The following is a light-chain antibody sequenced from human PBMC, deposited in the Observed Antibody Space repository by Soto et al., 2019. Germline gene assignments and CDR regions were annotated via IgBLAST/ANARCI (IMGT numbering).Light chain of an antibody. Sequence: EIVLTQSPATLSSFPGDRVTLSCRASQYINTRLAWYQHRPGQAPRLLIYGASSRATGIPDRFSGSGSGTDFTLTISRLEPEDFAMYYCQQYGYLVTFGGGTKVEIK. J-gene: IGKJ4*01. CDR3: QQYGYLVT. CDR1: QYINTR. V-gene: IGKV3-20*01. CDR2: GAS.